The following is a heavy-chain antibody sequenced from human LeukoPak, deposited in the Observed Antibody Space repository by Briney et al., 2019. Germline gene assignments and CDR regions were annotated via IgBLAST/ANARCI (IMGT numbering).Heavy chain of an antibody. CDR2: ISSSGSTI. Sequence: GGSLRLSCAASGFTFSDYYMSWIRQAPGKGLGWVSYISSSGSTIYHADSVKGRFTISRDNSKNTLYLQMNSLRAEDTAVYYCAKDQLGERTLDYWGQGTLVTVSS. CDR3: AKDQLGERTLDY. V-gene: IGHV3-11*01. J-gene: IGHJ4*02. D-gene: IGHD6-6*01. CDR1: GFTFSDYY.